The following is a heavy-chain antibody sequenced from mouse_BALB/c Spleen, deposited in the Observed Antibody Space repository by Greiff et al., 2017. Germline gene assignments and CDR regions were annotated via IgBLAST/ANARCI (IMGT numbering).Heavy chain of an antibody. CDR1: GYTFTSYT. Sequence: VQLQQSAAELARPGASVKMSCKASGYTFTSYTMHWVKQRPGQGLEWIGYINPSSGYTEYNQKFKDKTTLTADKSSSTAYMQLSSLTSEDSAVYYCAEKYGNPYAMDYWGQGTSVTVSS. V-gene: IGHV1-4*02. CDR2: INPSSGYT. J-gene: IGHJ4*01. CDR3: AEKYGNPYAMDY. D-gene: IGHD2-10*02.